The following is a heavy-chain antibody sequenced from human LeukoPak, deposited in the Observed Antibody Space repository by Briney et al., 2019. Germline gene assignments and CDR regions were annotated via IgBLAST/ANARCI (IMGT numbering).Heavy chain of an antibody. D-gene: IGHD6-13*01. V-gene: IGHV4-59*08. J-gene: IGHJ5*02. CDR1: GGSITNYF. CDR2: ISDSGST. Sequence: KPSETLSLTCTVSGGSITNYFWSWIRQPPGKGLDWIGYISDSGSTYYSPSLQSRVTISVDVSKSQFSLRLSSVTAADTAVYYCAGHAPERQLAESWYDPWGQGTLVTVSS. CDR3: AGHAPERQLAESWYDP.